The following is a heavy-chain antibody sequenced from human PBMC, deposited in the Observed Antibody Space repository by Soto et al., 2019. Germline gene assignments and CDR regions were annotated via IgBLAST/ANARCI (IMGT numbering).Heavy chain of an antibody. V-gene: IGHV3-33*01. D-gene: IGHD6-13*01. CDR2: IWYEGSKK. J-gene: IGHJ2*01. Sequence: QVQLVESGGGGVQPGRSLRLSWAASGFTFSSYGMHWFRQAPGKGLEWVAVIWYEGSKKYYADSVKGRFTISRDNSKNRLYVQMSSLRAEDTAVYSGASGLSSRPPVHWYFELWGRGPLVTVSS. CDR3: ASGLSSRPPVHWYFEL. CDR1: GFTFSSYG.